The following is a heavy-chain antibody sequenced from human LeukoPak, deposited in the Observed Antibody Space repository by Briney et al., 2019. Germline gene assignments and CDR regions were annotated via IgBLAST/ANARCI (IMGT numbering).Heavy chain of an antibody. CDR3: AKSRYCSSTSCSHDAFDI. D-gene: IGHD2-2*01. V-gene: IGHV3-23*01. CDR1: GFTFSSYA. Sequence: PGGSLRLSCAASGFTFSSYAMSWVRQAPGKGLEWVSAITGSGDSTYFADSVKGRFTISRDNSKNTLYLQMNSLRAEDTAVYYCAKSRYCSSTSCSHDAFDIWGQGTMVTVSS. CDR2: ITGSGDST. J-gene: IGHJ3*02.